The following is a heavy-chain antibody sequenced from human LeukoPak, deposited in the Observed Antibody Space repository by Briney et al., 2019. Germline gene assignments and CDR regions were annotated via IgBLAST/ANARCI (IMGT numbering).Heavy chain of an antibody. J-gene: IGHJ4*02. CDR1: GFTFSDYY. D-gene: IGHD4-17*01. V-gene: IGHV3-72*01. CDR2: SRSKGHSYST. Sequence: GGSLRLSCAASGFTFSDYYMDWVRQAPGKGLEWVARSRSKGHSYSTQYAASVRGRFTVSRDGSKNSLYLQMNSLKTEDTAVYYCTRDLGDYSRIEKHDYWGQGTLVTVSS. CDR3: TRDLGDYSRIEKHDY.